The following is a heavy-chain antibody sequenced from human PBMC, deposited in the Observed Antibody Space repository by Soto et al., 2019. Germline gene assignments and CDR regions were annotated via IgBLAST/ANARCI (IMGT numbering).Heavy chain of an antibody. CDR2: ITGSGGNT. D-gene: IGHD2-8*01. CDR1: GFTFGTSV. V-gene: IGHV3-23*01. Sequence: GGSLSLSCAASGFTFGTSVMSWVRQVPEKGLEWVSFITGSGGNTYYADSVKGRFTISRDNSRNTLFLQMTSLRAADTALYYCVRGFHNCANGLCYAQWGQGALVTVSS. J-gene: IGHJ4*02. CDR3: VRGFHNCANGLCYAQ.